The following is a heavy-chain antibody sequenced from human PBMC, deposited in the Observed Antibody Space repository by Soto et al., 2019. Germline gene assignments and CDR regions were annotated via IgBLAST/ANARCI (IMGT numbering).Heavy chain of an antibody. J-gene: IGHJ4*02. CDR1: GFTFSSYG. CDR3: XXXXXXXXXXXXXXXXXXXDY. CDR2: ISYDGSNK. Sequence: QVQLVESGGGVVQPGRSLRLSCAASGFTFSSYGMHWVRQAPGKGLEWVAVISYDGSNKYYADSVKGRFTSSRDNSKXXXXXXXXXXXXXXXXXXXXXXXXXXXXXXXXXXXXXXXDYWGQGTLVTVSS. V-gene: IGHV3-30*03.